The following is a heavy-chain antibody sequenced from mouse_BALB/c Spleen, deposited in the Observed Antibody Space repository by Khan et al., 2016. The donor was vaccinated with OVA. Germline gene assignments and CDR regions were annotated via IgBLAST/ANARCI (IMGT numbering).Heavy chain of an antibody. Sequence: QVQLQQSGPELVKPGASVKISCKASGFTFTDYYINWVKQKPGQGLEWIGWIYPGSGNTKYNEKFKGMATLTVDTSSSTAYMQISSLTSEDTAVYVGAKVGYYVNSLFDYWGQGTTLTVSS. J-gene: IGHJ2*01. V-gene: IGHV1-84*02. D-gene: IGHD1-1*01. CDR3: AKVGYYVNSLFDY. CDR1: GFTFTDYY. CDR2: IYPGSGNT.